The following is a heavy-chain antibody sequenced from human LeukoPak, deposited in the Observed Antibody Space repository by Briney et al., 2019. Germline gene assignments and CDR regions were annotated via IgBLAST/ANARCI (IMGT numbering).Heavy chain of an antibody. CDR2: IYHSGST. V-gene: IGHV4-30-2*01. D-gene: IGHD3-3*01. J-gene: IGHJ4*02. CDR1: GGSISSGGYY. CDR3: ARVSTIFGVAGLRVPDFDY. Sequence: PSETLSLTCTVSGGSISSGGYYWSWIRQPPGKGLEWFGYIYHSGSTYYNPSLKSRVTISVDRSKNQFSLKLSSVTAADTAVYYCARVSTIFGVAGLRVPDFDYWGQGTLVTVSS.